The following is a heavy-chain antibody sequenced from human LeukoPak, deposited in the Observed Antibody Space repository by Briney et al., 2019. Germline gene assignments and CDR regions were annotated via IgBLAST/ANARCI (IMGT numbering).Heavy chain of an antibody. V-gene: IGHV1-8*01. J-gene: IGHJ5*02. CDR1: GYTFTSYD. Sequence: ASVKVSCKASGYTFTSYDINWVRQATGQGLKWMGWMNPNSGNTGYAQKFQGRVTMTRNSSISTAYIELLSLRSEDTAVYYCARGRLLYSTPRLFDPWGQGTLVTVSS. D-gene: IGHD2-8*01. CDR2: MNPNSGNT. CDR3: ARGRLLYSTPRLFDP.